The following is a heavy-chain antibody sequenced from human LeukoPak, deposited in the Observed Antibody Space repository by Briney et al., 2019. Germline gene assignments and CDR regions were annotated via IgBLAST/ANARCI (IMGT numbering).Heavy chain of an antibody. CDR1: GFTLSSYW. CDR2: INSDGSTT. V-gene: IGHV3-74*01. J-gene: IGHJ5*02. CDR3: ARESCTGGSCINWFDP. Sequence: GGSLRLSCAASGFTLSSYWMHWVRQAPGKGLVWVSRINSDGSTTDYADSVKGRFTISRDNAKNTLYLQMNSLRAEDTAMYFCARESCTGGSCINWFDPWGQGTLVTVSS. D-gene: IGHD2-15*01.